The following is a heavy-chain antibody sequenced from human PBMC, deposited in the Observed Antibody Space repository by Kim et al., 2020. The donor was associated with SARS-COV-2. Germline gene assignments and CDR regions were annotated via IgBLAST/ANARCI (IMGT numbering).Heavy chain of an antibody. V-gene: IGHV3-21*01. D-gene: IGHD1-26*01. J-gene: IGHJ4*02. CDR3: ARDVGELVGGFDY. CDR1: GFTFSSYS. CDR2: ISSSSSYI. Sequence: GGSLRLSCAASGFTFSSYSMNWVRQAPGKGLEWVSSISSSSSYIYYADSVKGRSTISRDNAKNSLYLQMNSLRAEDTAVYYCARDVGELVGGFDYWGQRTLVTVSS.